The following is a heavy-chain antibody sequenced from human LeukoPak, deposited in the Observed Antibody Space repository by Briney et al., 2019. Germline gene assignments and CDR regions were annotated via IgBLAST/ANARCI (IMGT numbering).Heavy chain of an antibody. V-gene: IGHV3-21*04. D-gene: IGHD5-18*01. Sequence: GGSLRLSCAASGFTFSSYGMNWVRQAPGKGLEWVSSISSSSTYTNYADSVKGRFSISRDNAKNSVYLQMNSLRAEDTAVYYCAKGYSYGHFWGQGTLVTVSS. CDR3: AKGYSYGHF. J-gene: IGHJ4*02. CDR2: ISSSSTYT. CDR1: GFTFSSYG.